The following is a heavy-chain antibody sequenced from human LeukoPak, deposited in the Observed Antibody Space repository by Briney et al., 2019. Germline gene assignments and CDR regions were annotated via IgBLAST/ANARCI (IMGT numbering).Heavy chain of an antibody. D-gene: IGHD3-22*01. CDR2: ISYDGSNK. J-gene: IGHJ5*02. V-gene: IGHV3-30-3*01. CDR3: AGTYYYDSSGCYSSRGWFDP. CDR1: GFTFSSYA. Sequence: PGGSLRLSCATSGFTFSSYAMHWVRQAPGKGLEWVAVISYDGSNKYYADSVKGRFTISRDNSKNTLYLQMNSLRAEDTAVYYCAGTYYYDSSGCYSSRGWFDPWGQGTLVTVSS.